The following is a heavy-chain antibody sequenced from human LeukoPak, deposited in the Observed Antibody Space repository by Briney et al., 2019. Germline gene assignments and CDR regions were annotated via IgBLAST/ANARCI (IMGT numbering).Heavy chain of an antibody. Sequence: GASVKVSCXASGGTFSSYAISWVRLAPGQGLEWMERIIPIFGAANYAQKFKGRVTITTDESTSTAYMELSSLISDDTAVYYCARARVKNIVVVTAPDYWGQGTLVTVSS. CDR2: IIPIFGAA. V-gene: IGHV1-69*05. CDR1: GGTFSSYA. CDR3: ARARVKNIVVVTAPDY. J-gene: IGHJ4*02. D-gene: IGHD2-21*02.